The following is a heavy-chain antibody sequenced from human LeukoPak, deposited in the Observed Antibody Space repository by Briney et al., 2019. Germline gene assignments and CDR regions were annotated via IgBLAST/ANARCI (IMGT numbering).Heavy chain of an antibody. CDR3: ARDGGWLQSNFDY. V-gene: IGHV3-30-3*01. J-gene: IGHJ4*02. CDR2: ISYDGSNK. Sequence: PGGSLRLSCAASGFTFSSYAMHWVRQAPGKGLEWVAVISYDGSNKYYADSVKGRFTISRDNSKNTLYLQMNSLRAEDTAVYYCARDGGWLQSNFDYWGQGTLVTVSS. CDR1: GFTFSSYA. D-gene: IGHD5-24*01.